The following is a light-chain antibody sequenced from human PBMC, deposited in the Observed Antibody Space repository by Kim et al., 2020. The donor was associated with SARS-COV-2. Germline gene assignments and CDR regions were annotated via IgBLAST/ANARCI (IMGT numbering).Light chain of an antibody. V-gene: IGKV3D-20*01. J-gene: IGKJ4*01. Sequence: APVERATLSCGASQTLTSNYLAWYQHKPGLAPRLLISGASIRATGIPDRFSGTGSGTDFTLIISRLEPEDFALYYCQQYSHSPLTFGGGTKVDIK. CDR2: GAS. CDR1: QTLTSNY. CDR3: QQYSHSPLT.